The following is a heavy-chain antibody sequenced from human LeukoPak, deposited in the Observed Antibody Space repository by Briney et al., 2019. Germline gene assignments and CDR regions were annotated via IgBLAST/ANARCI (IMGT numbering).Heavy chain of an antibody. Sequence: GGSLRLSCAASGFTVSSNYMSWVRQAPGKGLEWVSVIYSDGSTYFADSVKGRFTISRDNSKNTLYLQMNSLRAEDTAVYYCARGGNERRVLDYWGQGTLVTVSS. V-gene: IGHV3-53*01. J-gene: IGHJ4*02. CDR1: GFTVSSNY. CDR3: ARGGNERRVLDY. D-gene: IGHD4-23*01. CDR2: IYSDGST.